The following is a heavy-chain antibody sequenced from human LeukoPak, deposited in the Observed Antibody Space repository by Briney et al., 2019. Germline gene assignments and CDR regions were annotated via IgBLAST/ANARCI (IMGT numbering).Heavy chain of an antibody. J-gene: IGHJ3*02. V-gene: IGHV3-53*01. D-gene: IGHD3-22*01. Sequence: PGGSLRLSCAASGFTVSSNYMSWVRQAPGKGLEWVSVIYSGGSTYYADSVKGRFTISRDNSKNTLYLQMNSLRAEDTAVYYCARGHYYDSSGYAFDIWGQGTMVTVSS. CDR2: IYSGGST. CDR1: GFTVSSNY. CDR3: ARGHYYDSSGYAFDI.